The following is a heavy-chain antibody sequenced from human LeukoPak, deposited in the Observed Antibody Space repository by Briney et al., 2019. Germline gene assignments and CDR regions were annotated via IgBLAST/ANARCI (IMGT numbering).Heavy chain of an antibody. CDR3: TTFDYYDSSGYPDY. D-gene: IGHD3-22*01. CDR1: GFSFSNYL. J-gene: IGHJ4*02. Sequence: PGGSLRLSCEASGFSFSNYLMTWVRQAPGKGLEWVADINQNGGQSYYVDSVKGRFTLSRDNAKNSLYLQMNSLRAEDTAVYYCTTFDYYDSSGYPDYWGQGTLVTVSS. V-gene: IGHV3-7*01. CDR2: INQNGGQS.